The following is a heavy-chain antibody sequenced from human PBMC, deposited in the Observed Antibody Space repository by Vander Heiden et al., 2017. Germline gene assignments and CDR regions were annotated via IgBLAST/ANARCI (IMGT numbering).Heavy chain of an antibody. V-gene: IGHV3-15*01. CDR3: TTGPSSGWSYYYYYGMDV. CDR2: IKSKTDGGTT. CDR1: GFTFSNAW. Sequence: EVRLVESGGGLVKPGGSLRLSCAASGFTFSNAWMSGVRQAPEKGLEWVGRIKSKTDGGTTDYAAPVKGRFTISRDDSKNTLYLQMNSLKTEDTAVYYCTTGPSSGWSYYYYYGMDVWGQGTTVTVSS. J-gene: IGHJ6*02. D-gene: IGHD6-19*01.